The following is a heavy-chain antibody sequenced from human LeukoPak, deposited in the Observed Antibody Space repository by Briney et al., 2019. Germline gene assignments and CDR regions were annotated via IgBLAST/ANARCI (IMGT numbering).Heavy chain of an antibody. V-gene: IGHV1-8*02. CDR3: ARLPKYSRPLGY. CDR2: MNPNSGNT. D-gene: IGHD6-6*01. CDR1: GYTFSSYD. Sequence: ASAKVSCKASGYTFSSYDINWVRQATGQGLEWMGWMNPNSGNTAYAQKFQGRVTMSRDTSISTAYMELSSLRSEDTAVYYCARLPKYSRPLGYWGQGTLVTVSS. J-gene: IGHJ4*02.